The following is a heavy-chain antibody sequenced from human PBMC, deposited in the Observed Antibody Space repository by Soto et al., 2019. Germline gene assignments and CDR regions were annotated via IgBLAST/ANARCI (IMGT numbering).Heavy chain of an antibody. V-gene: IGHV3-23*01. CDR2: ISGSGDYT. J-gene: IGHJ4*02. CDR1: GFTFSNAW. Sequence: PGGSLRLSCAASGFTFSNAWMNWVRQAPGKGLEWVSTISGSGDYTYYADSVKGRFTISRDNSKNMMYLQMNSLRADDTAVYYCAKNRGLQYYFDYWGQGTLVTVSS. CDR3: AKNRGLQYYFDY.